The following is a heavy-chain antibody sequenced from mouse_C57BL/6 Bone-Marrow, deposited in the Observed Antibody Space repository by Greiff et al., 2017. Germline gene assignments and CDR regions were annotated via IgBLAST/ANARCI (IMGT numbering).Heavy chain of an antibody. CDR3: TSYYYWFAY. J-gene: IGHJ3*01. CDR1: GFTFSDAW. D-gene: IGHD1-1*01. CDR2: IRNKANNHAT. Sequence: EVKVEESGGGLVQPGGSMKLSCAASGFTFSDAWMDWVRQSPEKGLEWVAEIRNKANNHATYYAESVKGRFTISRDDSKSSVYLQMNILRAEDTCIYYCTSYYYWFAYWGQGTLVTVSA. V-gene: IGHV6-6*01.